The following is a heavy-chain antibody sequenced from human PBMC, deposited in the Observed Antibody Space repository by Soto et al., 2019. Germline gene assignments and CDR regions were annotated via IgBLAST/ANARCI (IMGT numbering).Heavy chain of an antibody. J-gene: IGHJ5*02. D-gene: IGHD6-13*01. CDR1: GFTFRSFT. Sequence: XGSLRLSCSASGFTFRSFTMNWVRQAPGKGLEWVSTISSNSAYTYYTDALRGRFTISRDNAKNSLHLQMNSLRAEDTAVYYCTRDASRDSSARGWFDPWGPGTLVTVSS. V-gene: IGHV3-21*01. CDR3: TRDASRDSSARGWFDP. CDR2: ISSNSAYT.